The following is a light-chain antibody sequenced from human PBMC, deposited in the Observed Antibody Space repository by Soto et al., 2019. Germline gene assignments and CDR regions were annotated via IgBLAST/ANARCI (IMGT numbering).Light chain of an antibody. J-gene: IGLJ2*01. CDR2: DNN. CDR1: SSDIGSNN. CDR3: GTWDSSLSAEI. V-gene: IGLV1-51*01. Sequence: QSVLTQPPSVSAAPGQMVTISCSGSSSDIGSNNVSWYRQVPGTAPTLLIYDNNKRPSGMAARISASKSGTSATLGITALQTADEDDDYCGTWDSSLSAEIFGGGTKLTVL.